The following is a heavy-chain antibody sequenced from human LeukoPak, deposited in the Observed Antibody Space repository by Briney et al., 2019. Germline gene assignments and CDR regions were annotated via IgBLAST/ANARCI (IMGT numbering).Heavy chain of an antibody. V-gene: IGHV3-21*04. CDR1: GFTFSNHW. J-gene: IGHJ4*02. CDR2: ISSSSSYI. D-gene: IGHD3-3*02. Sequence: TGGSLRLSCVASGFTFSNHWMHWVRQAPGKGLEWVSSISSSSSYIYYADSVKGRFTISRDNSKNTLYLQMNSLRAEDTAVYYCTSISQVDYWGQGTLVTVSS. CDR3: TSISQVDY.